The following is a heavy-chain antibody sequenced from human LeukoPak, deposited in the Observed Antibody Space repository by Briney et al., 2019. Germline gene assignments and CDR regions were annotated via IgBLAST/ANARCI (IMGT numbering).Heavy chain of an antibody. J-gene: IGHJ4*02. D-gene: IGHD5-12*01. CDR3: ARHDLAATISYFDY. CDR2: IYYSGST. CDR1: GASISSYY. Sequence: PSETLSLTCTVSGASISSYYWSWIRQPPGKGLGWIGYIYYSGSTNYNPSLKSRVTISVDTSKNQLSLKLSSVTAADTAVYYCARHDLAATISYFDYWGQGTLVTVSS. V-gene: IGHV4-59*08.